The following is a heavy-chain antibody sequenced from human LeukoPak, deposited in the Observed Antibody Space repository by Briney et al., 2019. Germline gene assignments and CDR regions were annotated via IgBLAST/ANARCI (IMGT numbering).Heavy chain of an antibody. Sequence: ASVKVSCKASGYTFTGYYMHWVRQAPGQGLEWMGWINPNSGGTNYAQKFQGRVTMTRDTSISTAYMELSRLRSDDTAVYYCARSIVVPAEWRGWFEAGAYYFDYCGQGTLVTVSS. CDR3: ARSIVVPAEWRGWFEAGAYYFDY. D-gene: IGHD2-2*01. CDR2: INPNSGGT. J-gene: IGHJ4*02. CDR1: GYTFTGYY. V-gene: IGHV1-2*02.